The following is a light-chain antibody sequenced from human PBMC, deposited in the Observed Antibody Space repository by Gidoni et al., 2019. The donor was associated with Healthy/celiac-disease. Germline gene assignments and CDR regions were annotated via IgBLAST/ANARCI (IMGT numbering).Light chain of an antibody. J-gene: IGKJ1*01. CDR2: CAS. CDR1: QSVSSSY. V-gene: IGKV3-20*01. Sequence: EIVWTKSQGTLSLSPGERATLSCRASQSVSSSYLAWYQQKPGQAPRLLIYCASSRATGIPDRFSGSGSGTDFTLTISRLEPEDFAVYYCQQYGSSPRTFXQXTKVEIK. CDR3: QQYGSSPRT.